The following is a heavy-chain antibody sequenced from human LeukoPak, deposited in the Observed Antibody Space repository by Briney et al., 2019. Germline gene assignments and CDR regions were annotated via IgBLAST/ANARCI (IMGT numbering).Heavy chain of an antibody. CDR1: GFTFSSYA. CDR3: ARSATSITGTIEHYFDY. D-gene: IGHD1-7*01. V-gene: IGHV3-23*01. Sequence: SGGSLTLSCAASGFTFSSYAMNWVRQAPGKGLEWVSVISRSGGTTYYADSVKGRFTISRDTSKNTLYLQMNSLRAEDTAVYYCARSATSITGTIEHYFDYWGQGTLVTVSS. J-gene: IGHJ4*02. CDR2: ISRSGGTT.